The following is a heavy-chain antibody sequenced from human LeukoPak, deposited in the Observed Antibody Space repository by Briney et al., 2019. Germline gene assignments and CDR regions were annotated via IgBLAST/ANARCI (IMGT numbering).Heavy chain of an antibody. CDR3: ARRRYDILTGYPPVGAFDI. J-gene: IGHJ3*02. CDR2: IYPGDSDT. Sequence: GESLQISCKGSGYSFTSYWIGWVRQMPGKGLEWMGIIYPGDSDTRYSPSFQGQVTISADKSISTAYLQWSSLKASDTAMYYCARRRYDILTGYPPVGAFDIWGQGTMVTVSS. V-gene: IGHV5-51*01. CDR1: GYSFTSYW. D-gene: IGHD3-9*01.